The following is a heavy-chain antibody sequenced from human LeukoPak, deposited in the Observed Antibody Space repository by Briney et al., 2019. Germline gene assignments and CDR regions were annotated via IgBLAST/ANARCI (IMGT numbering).Heavy chain of an antibody. CDR2: IYYSGST. D-gene: IGHD3-3*01. J-gene: IGHJ4*02. CDR3: ARTYDFWSGYPRYFDY. Sequence: SQTLSLTCTVSGGSISSGDYYWSWIRQPPGKGLEWIVYIYYSGSTYYNPSLKSRVTISVDTSKNQFSLKLSSVTAADTAVYYCARTYDFWSGYPRYFDYWGQGTLVAVSS. CDR1: GGSISSGDYY. V-gene: IGHV4-30-4*08.